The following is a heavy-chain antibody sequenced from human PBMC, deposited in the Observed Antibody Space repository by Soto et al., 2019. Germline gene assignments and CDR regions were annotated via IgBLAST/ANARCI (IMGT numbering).Heavy chain of an antibody. CDR1: GFTFGDYA. Sequence: GGSLRLSCTASGFTFGDYAMSWFRQVPGKGLEWVGFIRSKAYGGTTEYAASVKGRFTISRDDSKSIAYLQMNSLKTEDTAVYYCTRDRRVVTANRGYYYGMDVWGQGTTVTVSS. V-gene: IGHV3-49*03. CDR2: IRSKAYGGTT. CDR3: TRDRRVVTANRGYYYGMDV. D-gene: IGHD2-21*02. J-gene: IGHJ6*02.